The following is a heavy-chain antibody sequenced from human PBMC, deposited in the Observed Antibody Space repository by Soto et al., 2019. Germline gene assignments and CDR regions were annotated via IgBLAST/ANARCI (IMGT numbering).Heavy chain of an antibody. D-gene: IGHD4-4*01. Sequence: GESLKISCAASGFTFSSYAMHWVRQAPGKGLEWVAVISYDGSNKYYADSVKGRFTISRDNSKNTLYLQMNSLRAEDTAVYYCAREDYSNYFDYWGQGTLVTVSS. CDR1: GFTFSSYA. CDR3: AREDYSNYFDY. CDR2: ISYDGSNK. V-gene: IGHV3-30*04. J-gene: IGHJ4*02.